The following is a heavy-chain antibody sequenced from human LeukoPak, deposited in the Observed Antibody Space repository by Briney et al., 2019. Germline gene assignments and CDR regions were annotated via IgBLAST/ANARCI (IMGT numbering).Heavy chain of an antibody. D-gene: IGHD2-15*01. Sequence: GESLKISCKASGYSLTTYWIGWVRRMPEKGLEFMGIIYPGDSNTRYSPSFQGQVTISVDRSITTAYLQWSSLKASDTAIYYCVRRAGSSSRDQRHFDYWGQGTLVTVSS. V-gene: IGHV5-51*01. CDR3: VRRAGSSSRDQRHFDY. CDR1: GYSLTTYW. J-gene: IGHJ4*02. CDR2: IYPGDSNT.